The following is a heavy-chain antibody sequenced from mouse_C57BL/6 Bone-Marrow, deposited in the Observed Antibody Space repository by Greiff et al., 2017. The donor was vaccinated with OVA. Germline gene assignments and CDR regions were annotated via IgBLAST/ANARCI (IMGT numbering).Heavy chain of an antibody. CDR3: ARAVLRYYFYY. V-gene: IGHV1-81*01. D-gene: IGHD1-1*01. CDR2: IYPRSGNT. CDR1: GYTFTSYG. Sequence: VKLQESGAELARPGASVKLSCKASGYTFTSYGISWVKQRTGQGLEWIGEIYPRSGNTYYNEKFKGKATLTADKSSTTAYMELRSLTSEDSAVYFSARAVLRYYFYYWGQGTTLPVSS. J-gene: IGHJ2*01.